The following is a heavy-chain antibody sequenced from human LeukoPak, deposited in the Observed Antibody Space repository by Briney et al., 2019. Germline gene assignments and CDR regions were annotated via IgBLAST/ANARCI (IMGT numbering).Heavy chain of an antibody. D-gene: IGHD1-26*01. CDR2: ITGDNNYI. V-gene: IGHV3-21*06. J-gene: IGHJ4*02. CDR1: GFTFSTYA. Sequence: KPGASLLLSCAASGFTFSTYAMEWVRAAPGGGLEWVSSITGDNNYIYYADSVKGRFTISRDNAKNSLFLHMSSLRAGDTAVYYCARLSASSYGKYYFDYWGQGALVTVSS. CDR3: ARLSASSYGKYYFDY.